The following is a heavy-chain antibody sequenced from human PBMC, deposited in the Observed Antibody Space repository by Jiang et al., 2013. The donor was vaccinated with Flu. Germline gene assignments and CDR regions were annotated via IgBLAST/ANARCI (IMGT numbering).Heavy chain of an antibody. V-gene: IGHV3-23*01. CDR3: AKDSYDFWSGYQGPFDY. CDR1: GFTFSNYA. D-gene: IGHD3-3*01. J-gene: IGHJ4*02. Sequence: QLLESGGGLVQPGGSLRLSCAASGFTFSNYAMSWVRQAPGKGLEWVSGISGSGGSTYYADSVKGRFTISRGNSQNTVYLQMNSLRAEDTAVYYCAKDSYDFWSGYQGPFDYWGQGTLVTVSS. CDR2: ISGSGGST.